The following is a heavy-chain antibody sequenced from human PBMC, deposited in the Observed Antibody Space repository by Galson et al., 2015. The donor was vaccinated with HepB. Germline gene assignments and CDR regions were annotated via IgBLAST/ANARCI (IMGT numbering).Heavy chain of an antibody. Sequence: QSGAEVKKPGESLKISCKGSGYSFTSYWIGWVRQMPGKGLEWMGIIYPGDSDTRYSPSFQGQVTISADKSISTAYLQWSSLKASDAAMYYWARTPDYYDSSGYDYYFDNWGQGTLVTVSS. D-gene: IGHD3-22*01. CDR2: IYPGDSDT. CDR3: ARTPDYYDSSGYDYYFDN. J-gene: IGHJ4*02. V-gene: IGHV5-51*03. CDR1: GYSFTSYW.